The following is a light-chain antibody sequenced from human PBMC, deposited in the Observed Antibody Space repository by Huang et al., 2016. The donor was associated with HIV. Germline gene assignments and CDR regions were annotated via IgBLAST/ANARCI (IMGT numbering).Light chain of an antibody. CDR1: QDITND. CDR2: AAS. CDR3: LQGFNYPRT. J-gene: IGKJ1*01. Sequence: AIQLTQSPSSLSASVGDRVTITCRASQDITNDLGWYQQKPGKAPKLLISAASTLRSGVPSRFSGSGSGTDFTLTISSLQPEDFATYFCLQGFNYPRTFGQGTRVEIK. V-gene: IGKV1-6*02.